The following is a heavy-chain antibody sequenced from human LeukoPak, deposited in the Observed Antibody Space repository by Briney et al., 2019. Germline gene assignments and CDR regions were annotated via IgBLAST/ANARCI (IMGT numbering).Heavy chain of an antibody. D-gene: IGHD3-10*01. Sequence: GGSLRLSCAASGFSFDDYAMHWVRQAPGKGLEWVSGINWDSGETGYADSVKGRFTISRDNAKNSLYLQMNSLRAEDAAVYYCARGALWFGESGPDAFDIWGQGTMVTVSS. CDR1: GFSFDDYA. J-gene: IGHJ3*02. CDR3: ARGALWFGESGPDAFDI. V-gene: IGHV3-9*01. CDR2: INWDSGET.